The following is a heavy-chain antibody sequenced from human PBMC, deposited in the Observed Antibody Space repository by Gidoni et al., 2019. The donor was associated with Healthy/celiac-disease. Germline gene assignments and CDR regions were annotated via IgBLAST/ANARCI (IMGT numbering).Heavy chain of an antibody. CDR1: GFTFSSYS. Sequence: ESGGGLVQPGGSLRLSGAASGFTFSSYSMNWVRQAPGKGLEWVSYISSSSSTIYYADSVKGRFTISRDNAKNSLYLQMNSLRDEDTAVYYCARGSAAHLYYYYYYMDVWGKGTTVTVSS. CDR3: ARGSAAHLYYYYYYMDV. J-gene: IGHJ6*03. D-gene: IGHD2-2*01. V-gene: IGHV3-48*02. CDR2: ISSSSSTI.